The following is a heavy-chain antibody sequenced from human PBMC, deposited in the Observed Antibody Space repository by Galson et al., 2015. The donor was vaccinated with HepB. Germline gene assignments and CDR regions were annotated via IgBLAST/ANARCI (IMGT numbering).Heavy chain of an antibody. CDR3: AKVLDYYDSSGSFDY. CDR1: GFTFSSYA. Sequence: RLSCAASGFTFSSYAMSWVRQAPGKGLEWVSAISGSGGSTYYADSVKGRFTISRDNSKNTLYLQMNSLRAEDTAVYYCAKVLDYYDSSGSFDYWGQGTLVTVSS. CDR2: ISGSGGST. V-gene: IGHV3-23*01. J-gene: IGHJ4*02. D-gene: IGHD3-22*01.